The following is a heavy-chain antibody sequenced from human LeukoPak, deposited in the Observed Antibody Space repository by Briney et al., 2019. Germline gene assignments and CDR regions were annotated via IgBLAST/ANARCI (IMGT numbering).Heavy chain of an antibody. D-gene: IGHD3-9*01. CDR3: ARGFGWGFDS. Sequence: GASVKVSCKASGYTFTDFFMHWVRQAPGQGLEWMGWINSNSGGTNSAQKFQGRVTMTRDTSISTAYMELSSLSSDDTAVYYCARGFGWGFDSWGQGTLVTVSS. J-gene: IGHJ4*02. CDR1: GYTFTDFF. CDR2: INSNSGGT. V-gene: IGHV1-2*02.